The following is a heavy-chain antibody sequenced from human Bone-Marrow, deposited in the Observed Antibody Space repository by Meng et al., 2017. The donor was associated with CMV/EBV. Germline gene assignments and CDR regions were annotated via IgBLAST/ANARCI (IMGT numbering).Heavy chain of an antibody. J-gene: IGHJ6*02. CDR2: INPSGGST. CDR1: GYTFTSYY. Sequence: ASVKVSCKASGYTFTSYYMHWVRQAPGQGLEWMGIINPSGGSTSYAQKFQGRVTMTRDTSTSTVYMELSSLRSEDTAVYYCARECSSTSCYETDYYYYGMDVWGQGTTVTVSS. V-gene: IGHV1-46*01. CDR3: ARECSSTSCYETDYYYYGMDV. D-gene: IGHD2-2*01.